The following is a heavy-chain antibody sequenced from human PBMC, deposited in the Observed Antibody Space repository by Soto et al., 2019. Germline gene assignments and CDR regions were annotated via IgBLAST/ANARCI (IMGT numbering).Heavy chain of an antibody. J-gene: IGHJ5*02. V-gene: IGHV1-69*08. CDR3: ARERASDGEDNWFDP. CDR1: GGTLSTYT. CDR2: IVPVLGTT. Sequence: QVQLVQSGAEVKKPGSSVRVSCKASGGTLSTYTVSWVRQAPGQGLVWMGRIVPVLGTTHYAQIFRGRVTFAADIPPLTAFMELSSLTSEDTAVYYCARERASDGEDNWFDPWGQGTLVTVSS. D-gene: IGHD2-21*01.